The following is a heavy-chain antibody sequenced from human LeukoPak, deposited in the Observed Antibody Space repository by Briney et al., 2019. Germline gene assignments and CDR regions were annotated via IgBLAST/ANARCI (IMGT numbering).Heavy chain of an antibody. Sequence: ASVKVSCKASGYTFTSYGISWVRQAPGQGLEWVGWISAYNGNTNYAQKLQGRVTMTTDTSTSTAYMELRSLRSDDTAVYYCARDPYYYDSSGYYGVLGYWGQGTLVTVSS. CDR1: GYTFTSYG. D-gene: IGHD3-22*01. V-gene: IGHV1-18*01. J-gene: IGHJ4*02. CDR2: ISAYNGNT. CDR3: ARDPYYYDSSGYYGVLGY.